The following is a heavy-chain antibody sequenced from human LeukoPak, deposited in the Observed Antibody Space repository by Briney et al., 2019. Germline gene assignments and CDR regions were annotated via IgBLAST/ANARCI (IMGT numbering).Heavy chain of an antibody. CDR1: GGSISSSNW. Sequence: PSETPSLTCAVSGGSISSSNWWSWVRQPPGKGLEWIGEIYHSGSTNYNPSLKSRVTISVDTSKNQFSLKLSSVTAADTAVYYCARGLWFGELWFLQNYYYYYMDVWGKGTTVTVSS. CDR3: ARGLWFGELWFLQNYYYYYMDV. D-gene: IGHD3-10*01. J-gene: IGHJ6*03. V-gene: IGHV4-4*02. CDR2: IYHSGST.